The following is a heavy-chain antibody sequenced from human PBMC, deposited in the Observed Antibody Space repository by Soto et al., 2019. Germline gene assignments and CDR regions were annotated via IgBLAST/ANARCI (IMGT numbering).Heavy chain of an antibody. V-gene: IGHV3-66*01. CDR3: TIDFFGVTATWVAFDV. CDR1: GLTVRNNF. CDR2: IKNSAVT. Sequence: DVQLVESGGDLVQPGGSLRLSCAASGLTVRNNFMSWVRQAPGKGLEWVSIIKNSAVTEYADSVKGRFTISIDNSKNTVDLQRNSLRDEDTAVYYCTIDFFGVTATWVAFDVWGQGTKVTVSS. D-gene: IGHD2-21*02. J-gene: IGHJ3*01.